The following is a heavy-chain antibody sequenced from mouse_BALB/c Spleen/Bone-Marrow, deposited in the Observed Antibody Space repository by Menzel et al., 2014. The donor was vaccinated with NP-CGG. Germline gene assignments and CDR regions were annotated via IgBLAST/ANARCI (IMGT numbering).Heavy chain of an antibody. Sequence: VQLQQSGAELARPGASVKLSCKASGYTFTNYWMQWVKQRPGRGLEWIGAIYPGDGDTRYTQRFKDKATLTADNSSTTAYMQLSNLASDDSAVYYCTRGTNYWGQGTTLTVSS. CDR1: GYTFTNYW. D-gene: IGHD3-3*01. J-gene: IGHJ2*01. V-gene: IGHV1-87*01. CDR3: TRGTNY. CDR2: IYPGDGDT.